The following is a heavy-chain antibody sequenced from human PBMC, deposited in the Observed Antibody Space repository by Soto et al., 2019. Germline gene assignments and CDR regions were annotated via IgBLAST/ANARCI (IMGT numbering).Heavy chain of an antibody. J-gene: IGHJ6*03. CDR3: ARVSNEYCSSTSCYAEYYYYYMDV. D-gene: IGHD2-2*01. Sequence: ASVKVSCKASGYTFTSYAMHWVRQAPGQRLEWMGWINAGNGNTKYSQKFQGRVTITRDTSASTAYMELSSLRSEDTAVYYCARVSNEYCSSTSCYAEYYYYYMDVWGKGTTVTV. CDR1: GYTFTSYA. V-gene: IGHV1-3*01. CDR2: INAGNGNT.